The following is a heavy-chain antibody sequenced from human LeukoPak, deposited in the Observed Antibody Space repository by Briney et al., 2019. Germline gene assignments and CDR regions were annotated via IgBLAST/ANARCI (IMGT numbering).Heavy chain of an antibody. V-gene: IGHV4-34*01. D-gene: IGHD6-13*01. CDR2: INHSGST. J-gene: IGHJ5*02. CDR1: GGSFSGYY. Sequence: SETLSLTCAVYGGSFSGYYWSWIRQPPGKGLEWIVEINHSGSTNYNPSLKSRVTISVDTSKNQFSLKLSSVTAADTAVYYCARGLGAAARLYTGFDPWGQGTLVTVSS. CDR3: ARGLGAAARLYTGFDP.